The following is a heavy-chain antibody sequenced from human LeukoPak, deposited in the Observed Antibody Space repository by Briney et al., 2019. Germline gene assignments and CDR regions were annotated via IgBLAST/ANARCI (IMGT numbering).Heavy chain of an antibody. CDR2: INHSGST. CDR3: ATSRYRIAVAGIGY. V-gene: IGHV4-34*01. D-gene: IGHD6-19*01. Sequence: SETLSLTCAVYGGSFSGYYWSWIRQPPGKGLEWIGEINHSGSTNYNPSLESRVTISVDTSKNQFSLKLSSVTAADTAVYYCATSRYRIAVAGIGYWGQGTLVTVSS. CDR1: GGSFSGYY. J-gene: IGHJ4*02.